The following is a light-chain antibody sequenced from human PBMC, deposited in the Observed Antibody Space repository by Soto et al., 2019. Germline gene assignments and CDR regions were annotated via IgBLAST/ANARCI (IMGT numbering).Light chain of an antibody. CDR1: SSNIGSNT. CDR3: SSYTSSSTLGVI. CDR2: SNN. V-gene: IGLV1-44*01. Sequence: QSVLTQPPSASGTPGQRVTISCSGSSSNIGSNTVNWYQQLPGTAPKLLIYSNNQRPSGVPDRFSGSKSGTSASLAISGLQSEDEADYYCSSYTSSSTLGVIFGGGTKLTVL. J-gene: IGLJ2*01.